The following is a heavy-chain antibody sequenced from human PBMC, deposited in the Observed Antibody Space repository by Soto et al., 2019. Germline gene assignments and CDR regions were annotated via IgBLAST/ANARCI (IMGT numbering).Heavy chain of an antibody. Sequence: PGGSLRLSCAASGFTFSNYGMHWVRQAPGKGLDWVAVISYDGSIEYYSESVKGRFTMSRDNSENTVYLQMNSLRTEDTAVYFCGRDWVWFGAHPTDNWGQGTLVTVSS. CDR1: GFTFSNYG. CDR2: ISYDGSIE. CDR3: GRDWVWFGAHPTDN. V-gene: IGHV3-30*03. J-gene: IGHJ4*02. D-gene: IGHD3-10*01.